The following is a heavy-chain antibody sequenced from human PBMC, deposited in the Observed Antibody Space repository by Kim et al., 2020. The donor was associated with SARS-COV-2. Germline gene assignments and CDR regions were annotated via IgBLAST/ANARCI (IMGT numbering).Heavy chain of an antibody. CDR3: VGSDSYNSGSLPFDCFDI. Sequence: SETLSLTCTVSAASITSTTYYWSWIRQHPGKGLEWIGYIHYSGTTYYNPSLKSRVSMSIDTSKNQFSLKLTSVTAADMAVYFCVGSDSYNSGSLPFDCFDIWGPGTMVSVSS. CDR2: IHYSGTT. J-gene: IGHJ3*02. V-gene: IGHV4-31*06. CDR1: AASITSTTYY. D-gene: IGHD3-10*01.